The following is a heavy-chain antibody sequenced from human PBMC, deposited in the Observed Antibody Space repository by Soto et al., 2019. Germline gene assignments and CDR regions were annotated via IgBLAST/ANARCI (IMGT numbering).Heavy chain of an antibody. CDR1: GGSISFDHYH. CDR3: AREDDGGDRDYYGLDV. V-gene: IGHV4-30-4*01. D-gene: IGHD2-21*02. Sequence: PSETLSLTCTVSGGSISFDHYHWTWIRQPPGKGLEWIGYVHYSGSFLYIPSLQSRVSISVDTSKNQFSLKLSSVTAADTAVFFCAREDDGGDRDYYGLDVWGQGTTVTVSS. J-gene: IGHJ6*02. CDR2: VHYSGSF.